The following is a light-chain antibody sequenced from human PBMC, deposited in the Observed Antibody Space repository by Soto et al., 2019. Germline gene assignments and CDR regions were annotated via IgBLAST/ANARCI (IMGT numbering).Light chain of an antibody. Sequence: EMVLTQSPGTLSLSPGERATLSCRASQSVTSNYIAWYQQKPGQAPRLLIYGASSRATGIPDRFSGSGSGTDFSLTISRLEPEDFAVYYCHQYGTSLTFGQGTKVEVK. V-gene: IGKV3-20*01. CDR1: QSVTSNY. J-gene: IGKJ1*01. CDR2: GAS. CDR3: HQYGTSLT.